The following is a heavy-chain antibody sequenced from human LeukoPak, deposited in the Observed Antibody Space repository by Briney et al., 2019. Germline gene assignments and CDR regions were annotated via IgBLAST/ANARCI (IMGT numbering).Heavy chain of an antibody. CDR1: GGSISITSYY. CDR3: ARHLPGELPLY. Sequence: SETLSLTCTVSGGSISITSYYWGWIRQPPGKGLEWIGEINHSGSTNYNPSLKSRVTISVDTSKNQFSLKLSSVTAAGTAVYYCARHLPGELPLYWGQGTLVTVSS. V-gene: IGHV4-39*01. J-gene: IGHJ4*02. D-gene: IGHD3-10*01. CDR2: INHSGST.